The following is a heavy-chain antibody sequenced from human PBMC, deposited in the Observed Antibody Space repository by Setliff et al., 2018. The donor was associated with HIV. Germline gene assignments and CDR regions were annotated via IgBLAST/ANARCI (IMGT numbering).Heavy chain of an antibody. V-gene: IGHV4-28*01. CDR3: ARWGDFDY. CDR1: GYSISSNNW. J-gene: IGHJ4*02. D-gene: IGHD3-16*01. Sequence: SETLSLTCTVSGYSISSNNWWGWIRQPPGKGLEWIGYIYYSGSTNYNPSLKSRVTTSEDTPKNQFSLKLSSVTAADTAVYYCARWGDFDYWGQGTLVTVSS. CDR2: IYYSGST.